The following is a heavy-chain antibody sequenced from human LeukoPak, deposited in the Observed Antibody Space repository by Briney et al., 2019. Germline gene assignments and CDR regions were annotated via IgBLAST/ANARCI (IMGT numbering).Heavy chain of an antibody. D-gene: IGHD3-10*01. J-gene: IGHJ6*03. V-gene: IGHV4-59*01. CDR2: IYYSGST. Sequence: SETLSLTCTVSGGSIKNYYWTWIRQPPGKGLEWIGYIYYSGSTSSNPSLKSRVTISVDTSKNQFSLRLKYVTAADTAVYYCARDVPRGTGYMDVWGKGTTFTVSS. CDR3: ARDVPRGTGYMDV. CDR1: GGSIKNYY.